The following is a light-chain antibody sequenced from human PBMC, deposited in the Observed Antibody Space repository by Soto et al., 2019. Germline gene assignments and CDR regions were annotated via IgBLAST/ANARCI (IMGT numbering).Light chain of an antibody. CDR3: KQHANWPLT. Sequence: EIVMTQSPATLSVSPGERATLSCRASQSGDRYLAWYQQKPGQAPRLLIYGASTRATGIPARFSGSGSGTDFTLTISSLEPEDFAVYYCKQHANWPLTFGGRTMV. CDR1: QSGDRY. V-gene: IGKV3D-15*01. J-gene: IGKJ4*01. CDR2: GAS.